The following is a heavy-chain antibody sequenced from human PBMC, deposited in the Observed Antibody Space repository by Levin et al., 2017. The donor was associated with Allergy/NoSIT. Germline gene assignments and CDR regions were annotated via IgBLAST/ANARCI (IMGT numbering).Heavy chain of an antibody. Sequence: PGGSLRLSCAASGFTFSSYGMHWVRQAPGKGLEWVAVISYDGSNKYYADSVKGRFTISRDNSMNTLYLQMNSLRAEDTAVYYCAKDFVSDHTAGFDYWGQGTLVTVSS. CDR2: ISYDGSNK. CDR1: GFTFSSYG. D-gene: IGHD2/OR15-2a*01. V-gene: IGHV3-30*18. J-gene: IGHJ4*02. CDR3: AKDFVSDHTAGFDY.